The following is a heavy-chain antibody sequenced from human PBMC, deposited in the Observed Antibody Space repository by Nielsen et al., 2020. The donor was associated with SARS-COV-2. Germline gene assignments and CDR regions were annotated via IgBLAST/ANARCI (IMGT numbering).Heavy chain of an antibody. Sequence: ASVKVSCKASGGTFSSYAISWVRQAPGQGLEWMGWISAYNGNTNYAQKLQGRVTMTTDTFTSTAYMELRSLRSDDTAVYYCARDMFFLGATNSLRDWFDPWGQGTLVTVSS. V-gene: IGHV1-18*01. J-gene: IGHJ5*02. CDR1: GGTFSSYA. D-gene: IGHD1-26*01. CDR3: ARDMFFLGATNSLRDWFDP. CDR2: ISAYNGNT.